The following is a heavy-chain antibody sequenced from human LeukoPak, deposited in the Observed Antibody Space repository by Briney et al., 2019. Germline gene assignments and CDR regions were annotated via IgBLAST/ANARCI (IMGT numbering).Heavy chain of an antibody. Sequence: GGSLRLSCAASGFTFDDYAMHWVRHAPGKGLEWVSGISWNSGSIGYADSVKGRFTISRDNAKNSLYLQMNSLRAEDTALYYCAKEPRGAIYYYGMDVRGQGTTVTVSS. CDR2: ISWNSGSI. CDR3: AKEPRGAIYYYGMDV. J-gene: IGHJ6*02. V-gene: IGHV3-9*01. D-gene: IGHD1-26*01. CDR1: GFTFDDYA.